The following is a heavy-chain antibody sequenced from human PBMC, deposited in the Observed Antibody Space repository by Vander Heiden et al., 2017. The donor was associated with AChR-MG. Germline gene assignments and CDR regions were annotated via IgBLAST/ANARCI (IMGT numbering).Heavy chain of an antibody. V-gene: IGHV3-48*01. D-gene: IGHD3-10*01. CDR1: GFTYSSYS. J-gene: IGHJ6*02. CDR3: AREPGSPEYYYYYYGMDV. CDR2: ISSSSSPI. Sequence: EVELVESGGGLVQPGGSLRLSCAASGFTYSSYSNNWVRQAPGKGLEWVSYISSSSSPIYYADSVKRRFNISRDNAKNHLYLQMNRLSAEYTAVYYCAREPGSPEYYYYYYGMDVWGQGTTVTGSS.